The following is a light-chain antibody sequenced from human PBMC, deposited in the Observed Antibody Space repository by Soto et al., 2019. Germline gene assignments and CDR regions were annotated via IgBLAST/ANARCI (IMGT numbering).Light chain of an antibody. CDR1: SSNIGAGYD. V-gene: IGLV1-40*01. Sequence: QSVLTQPPSVSGAPGQRVTISCTGSSSNIGAGYDVHWYQQLPGTAPKLLIYGNSNRPSGVPDRFSGYKSGTSASLAITGLQAEDEADYYGQSYDSSLSGAVFGGGTKVTVL. CDR2: GNS. J-gene: IGLJ2*01. CDR3: QSYDSSLSGAV.